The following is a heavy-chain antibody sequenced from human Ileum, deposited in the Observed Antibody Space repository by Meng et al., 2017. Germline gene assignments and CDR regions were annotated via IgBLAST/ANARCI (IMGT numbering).Heavy chain of an antibody. D-gene: IGHD3-10*01. Sequence: QVQLQEPGPGLVKPSQTLSLHCSVSGGSFSSDNYYWTWIRQTPGKGLEWIGLTYYNGSPFYNPSLRSRVTISVDTSKDQFSLKLTSVTAADTAVYYCARERRHYYGSGSFDYWGQGILVTVSS. CDR2: TYYNGSP. CDR3: ARERRHYYGSGSFDY. V-gene: IGHV4-30-4*01. CDR1: GGSFSSDNYY. J-gene: IGHJ4*02.